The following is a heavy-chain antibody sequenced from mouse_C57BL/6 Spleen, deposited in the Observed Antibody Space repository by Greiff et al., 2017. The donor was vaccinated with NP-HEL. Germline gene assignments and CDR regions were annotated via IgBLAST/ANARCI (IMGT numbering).Heavy chain of an antibody. J-gene: IGHJ2*01. Sequence: EVHLVESGPGLVKPSQSLSLTCSVTGYSITSGYYWNWIRQFPGNKLEWMGYISYDGSNNYNPSLKNRITITRDTSKNQFFLKLNSVTTEDTATYYCARWDDYDGFDYWGQGTTLTVSS. CDR3: ARWDDYDGFDY. CDR2: ISYDGSN. V-gene: IGHV3-6*01. CDR1: GYSITSGYY. D-gene: IGHD2-4*01.